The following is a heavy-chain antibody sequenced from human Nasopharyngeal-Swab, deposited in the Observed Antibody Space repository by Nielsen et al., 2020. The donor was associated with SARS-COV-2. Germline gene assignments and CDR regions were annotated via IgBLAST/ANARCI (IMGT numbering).Heavy chain of an antibody. Sequence: ASVQVSCQASGYTFTGYYMHWVRQAPGQGLEWMGRINPNSGGTNYAQKFQGRVTMTRDTSISTAYMELSRLRSDDTAVYYCARGDYDILTGYPLDYWGQGTLVTVSS. CDR2: INPNSGGT. V-gene: IGHV1-2*06. CDR3: ARGDYDILTGYPLDY. J-gene: IGHJ4*02. CDR1: GYTFTGYY. D-gene: IGHD3-9*01.